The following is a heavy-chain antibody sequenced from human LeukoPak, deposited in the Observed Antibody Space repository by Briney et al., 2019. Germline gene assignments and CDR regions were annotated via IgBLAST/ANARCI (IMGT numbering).Heavy chain of an antibody. CDR3: VRDRFDGSVYCGQDY. CDR1: GFTFTGHS. D-gene: IGHD3-22*01. CDR2: VGVDERTI. V-gene: IGHV3-30*04. J-gene: IGHJ4*02. Sequence: PGGSLRLSCVASGFTFTGHSMHSVRQAPGKGVEWVAVVGVDERTIFYADSLKGRFTVSRDNAKSTLFLQMNSLRDEDTAVYYCVRDRFDGSVYCGQDYWGLGSLVTVSS.